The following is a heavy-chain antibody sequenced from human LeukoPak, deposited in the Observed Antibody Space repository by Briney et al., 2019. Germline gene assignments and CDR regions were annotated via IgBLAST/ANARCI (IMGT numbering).Heavy chain of an antibody. CDR1: GFTFSNYS. CDR2: INQDGSEK. Sequence: GGSLRLSCAASGFTFSNYSLTWVRQAPGQGLEWVANINQDGSEKHYVDSVKGRFTISRDNAKNSMYLKMNSLRAEDTAVYYCERDRQIAYWGQGTLVTVSS. J-gene: IGHJ4*02. CDR3: ERDRQIAY. V-gene: IGHV3-7*01.